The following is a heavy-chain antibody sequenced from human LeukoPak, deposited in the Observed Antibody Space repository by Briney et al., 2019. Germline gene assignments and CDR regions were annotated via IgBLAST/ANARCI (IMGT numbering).Heavy chain of an antibody. CDR3: ARGRTVTNDFDL. CDR1: GYTFDVYY. CDR2: FNPSGSNT. J-gene: IGHJ2*01. V-gene: IGHV1-46*02. D-gene: IGHD4-17*01. Sequence: ASVKVSCKASGYTFDVYYIHWVRQAPGQGLEWMGIFNPSGSNTNYAQRFQGRVTLTRDTSTTTIYMDLSGLRPEDTAVYYCARGRTVTNDFDLWGRGTLLTVSS.